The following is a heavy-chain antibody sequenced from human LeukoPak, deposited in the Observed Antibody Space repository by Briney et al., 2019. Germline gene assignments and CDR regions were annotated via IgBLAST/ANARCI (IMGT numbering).Heavy chain of an antibody. Sequence: SETLSLTCSVSGGSMTNLYWTWIRQPPGKGLEWIGGIYDSGSTRYTTSLESRVTISVDTSKNQLSLKLSSVTAADTAVYYCAKGGSTNFYYGDVWGQGTTVTVSS. CDR3: AKGGSTNFYYGDV. CDR2: IYDSGST. V-gene: IGHV4-59*01. J-gene: IGHJ6*02. CDR1: GGSMTNLY. D-gene: IGHD2/OR15-2a*01.